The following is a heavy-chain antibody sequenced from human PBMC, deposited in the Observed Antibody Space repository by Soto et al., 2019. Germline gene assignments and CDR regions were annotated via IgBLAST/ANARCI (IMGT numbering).Heavy chain of an antibody. CDR3: AKDSFFSGSYFGIGAFDI. CDR2: ISGSGGST. V-gene: IGHV3-23*01. CDR1: GFTFSSYA. J-gene: IGHJ3*02. D-gene: IGHD1-26*01. Sequence: GGSLRLSCAASGFTFSSYAMSWVRQAPGKGLEWVSAISGSGGSTYYADSVKGRFTISRDNSKNTLCLQMNSLRAEDTAVYYCAKDSFFSGSYFGIGAFDIWGQGTMVTVSS.